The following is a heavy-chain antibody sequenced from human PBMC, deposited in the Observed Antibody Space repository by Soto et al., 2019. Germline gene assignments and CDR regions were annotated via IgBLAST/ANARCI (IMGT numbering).Heavy chain of an antibody. J-gene: IGHJ4*02. V-gene: IGHV4-59*11. CDR3: ARVGSSGWSPDY. CDR1: GGSISGHY. CDR2: IFYTGST. D-gene: IGHD6-19*01. Sequence: SETLSLTCTVSGGSISGHYWIWIRQSPGKGLEWIGYIFYTGSTNYNPSLKSRVTLSADTSKNQFSLRLTSVTAADTAVYYCARVGSSGWSPDYWGQGTLVTAPQ.